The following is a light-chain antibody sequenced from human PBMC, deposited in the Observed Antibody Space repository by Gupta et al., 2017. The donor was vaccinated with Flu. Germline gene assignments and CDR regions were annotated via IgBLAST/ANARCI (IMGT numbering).Light chain of an antibody. CDR2: RSN. CDR1: NSNIGINY. Sequence: QPVLTQPPSAYGTPGQRVTISCSGGNSNIGINYVYWYQQLPGAAPKLLIYRSNQRPSGVPDRFSGSKSGTSASLAISGLRSEDEADYYCAAWDDSLSGVVFGGGTKLTVL. CDR3: AAWDDSLSGVV. J-gene: IGLJ2*01. V-gene: IGLV1-47*01.